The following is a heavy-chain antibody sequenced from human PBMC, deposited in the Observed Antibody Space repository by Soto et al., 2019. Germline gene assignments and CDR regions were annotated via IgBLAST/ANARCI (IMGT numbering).Heavy chain of an antibody. CDR3: GRQGRYWNDASGYFYCYGMDV. Sequence: GSTNYNPSLKSRVTISIDTSKNQFSLKLSSVTAADTAVYYCGRQGRYWNDASGYFYCYGMDVWGQGTTVTVSS. CDR2: GST. D-gene: IGHD1-1*01. V-gene: IGHV4-59*08. J-gene: IGHJ6*02.